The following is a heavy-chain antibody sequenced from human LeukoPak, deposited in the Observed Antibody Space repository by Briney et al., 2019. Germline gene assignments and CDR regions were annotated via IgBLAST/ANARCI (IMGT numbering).Heavy chain of an antibody. CDR2: IYYSGST. CDR1: GGSISSYY. CDR3: ARTNDGDYYYGMDV. J-gene: IGHJ6*02. Sequence: LETLSLTRTVSGGSISSYYWSWIRQPPGKGLEWIGYIYYSGSTDYNPSLKSRVTISVDTSKDQFSLKLSSVTAADTAVYYCARTNDGDYYYGMDVWGQGTTVTVSS. V-gene: IGHV4-59*01. D-gene: IGHD1-1*01.